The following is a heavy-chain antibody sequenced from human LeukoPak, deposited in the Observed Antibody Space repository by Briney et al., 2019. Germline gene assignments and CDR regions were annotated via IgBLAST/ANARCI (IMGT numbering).Heavy chain of an antibody. D-gene: IGHD6-19*01. J-gene: IGHJ4*02. Sequence: GGSLRLSRAASGFTFSSYWMHWVRQAPGKGLVWVSRINSDGSSTSYADSVKSRFTISRDNAKNTLYLQMNSLRAEDTAVYYCARAAARGPVAGMGYWGQGTLVTVSS. CDR2: INSDGSST. V-gene: IGHV3-74*01. CDR1: GFTFSSYW. CDR3: ARAAARGPVAGMGY.